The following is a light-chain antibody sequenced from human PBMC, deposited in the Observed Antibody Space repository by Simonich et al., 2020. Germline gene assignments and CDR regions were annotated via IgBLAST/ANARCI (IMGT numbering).Light chain of an antibody. V-gene: IGLV3-21*03. Sequence: SYVLTQPPSVSVAPGKTARITCGGNNIGSKSVHWYQQKPGPAPGRVVYDDSARPSGIPERCSGSNSGNTATLTISRVEAGDEADYYCQVWDSSSDHWVFGGGTKLTVL. CDR1: NIGSKS. J-gene: IGLJ3*02. CDR2: DDS. CDR3: QVWDSSSDHWV.